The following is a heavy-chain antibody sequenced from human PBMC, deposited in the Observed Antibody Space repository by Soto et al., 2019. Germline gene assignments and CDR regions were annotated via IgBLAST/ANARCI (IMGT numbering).Heavy chain of an antibody. D-gene: IGHD3-22*01. CDR2: INPSGGST. V-gene: IGHV1-46*01. Sequence: ASVKISCKGSGYIFTSYSMHWVRQAPGQGLEWMGIINPSGGSTSYAQKFQGRVTMTRDTSTSTVYMELSSLRSEDTAVHYCARDRDGGGSLDYFGQGTLVS. CDR3: ARDRDGGGSLDY. J-gene: IGHJ4*02. CDR1: GYIFTSYS.